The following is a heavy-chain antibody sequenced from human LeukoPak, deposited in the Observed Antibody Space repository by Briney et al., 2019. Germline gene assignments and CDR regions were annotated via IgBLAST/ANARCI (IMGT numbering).Heavy chain of an antibody. J-gene: IGHJ6*02. D-gene: IGHD4-23*01. CDR2: ISGSGGST. CDR1: GFTFSSYA. Sequence: PGGSLRLSCAASGFTFSSYAMSWVRQAPGKGLEWVSAISGSGGSTYYADSVKGRFTISRDNSKNTLYLQMNSLRAEDTAVYYCARGFGGYSVLAGYYGMDGWRQGTTVTVS. CDR3: ARGFGGYSVLAGYYGMDG. V-gene: IGHV3-23*01.